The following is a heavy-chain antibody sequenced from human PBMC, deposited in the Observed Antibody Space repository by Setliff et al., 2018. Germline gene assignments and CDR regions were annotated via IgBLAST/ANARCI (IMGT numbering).Heavy chain of an antibody. CDR2: WYTSGIT. CDR1: GDSISSRRNY. D-gene: IGHD2-15*01. V-gene: IGHV4-61*09. Sequence: SETLSLTCTVSGDSISSRRNYWGWFRQPAGKGLEWIGHWYTSGITNYNPSLKSQVTISVDTSKNQFSLKLSSVTAADTAVFFCARGFSRIEGWGNWFDPWGQGILVTVSS. CDR3: ARGFSRIEGWGNWFDP. J-gene: IGHJ5*02.